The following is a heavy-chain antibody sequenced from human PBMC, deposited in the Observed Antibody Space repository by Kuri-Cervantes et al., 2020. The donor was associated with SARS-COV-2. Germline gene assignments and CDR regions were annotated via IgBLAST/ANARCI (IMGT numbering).Heavy chain of an antibody. Sequence: GESLKISCAASGFTFSSYSMNWVRQAPGKGLEWVAVISYDGSNKYYADSVKGRFTISRDNSKNTLYLQMNSLRAEDTAVYYCARGFLEWLDYWGQGTLVTVSS. CDR2: ISYDGSNK. J-gene: IGHJ4*02. CDR1: GFTFSSYS. D-gene: IGHD3-3*01. V-gene: IGHV3-30*03. CDR3: ARGFLEWLDY.